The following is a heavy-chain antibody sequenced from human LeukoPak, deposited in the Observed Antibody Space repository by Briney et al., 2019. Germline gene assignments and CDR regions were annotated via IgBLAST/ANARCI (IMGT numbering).Heavy chain of an antibody. Sequence: ASVKVSCKASGYTFTSYGISWVRQAPGQGLEWMGWISAYNGNTNYAQKLQGRVTMTRDTSTSIVYMELSSLRSEDTAVYFCARGDSSDFDYWGQGTLVTVSS. D-gene: IGHD6-25*01. CDR1: GYTFTSYG. CDR2: ISAYNGNT. CDR3: ARGDSSDFDY. V-gene: IGHV1-18*01. J-gene: IGHJ4*02.